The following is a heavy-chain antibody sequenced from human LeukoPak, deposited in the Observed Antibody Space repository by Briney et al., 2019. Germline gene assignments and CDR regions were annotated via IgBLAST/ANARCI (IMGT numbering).Heavy chain of an antibody. Sequence: SETLSLTCTVSGGSISSSSYYWGWIRQPPGKGLEWIGSIYYSGSTYYNPSLKSRVTISVDTSKNQFSLKQSSVTAADTAVYYCARQEWLVRRFYYYYGMDVWGQGTTVTVSS. D-gene: IGHD6-19*01. J-gene: IGHJ6*02. CDR3: ARQEWLVRRFYYYYGMDV. CDR2: IYYSGST. CDR1: GGSISSSSYY. V-gene: IGHV4-39*01.